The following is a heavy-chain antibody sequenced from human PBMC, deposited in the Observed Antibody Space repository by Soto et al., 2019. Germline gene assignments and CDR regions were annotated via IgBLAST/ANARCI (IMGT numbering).Heavy chain of an antibody. J-gene: IGHJ4*02. D-gene: IGHD5-18*01. CDR2: IFSNDEK. CDR1: GFSLSNPRMG. CDR3: GRIASYGRAY. Sequence: QVTLKESGLVLVKPTETLTLTCTVSGFSLSNPRMGVSWIRQPPGKALEWLAHIFSNDEKSYTTSLKSRLTVSKDTSKSQVVLTMTNMDPVDTATYYCGRIASYGRAYWGQGTLVTVSS. V-gene: IGHV2-26*01.